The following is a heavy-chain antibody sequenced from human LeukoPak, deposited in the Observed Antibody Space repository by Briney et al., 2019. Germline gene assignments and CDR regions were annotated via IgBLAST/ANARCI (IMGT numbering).Heavy chain of an antibody. CDR3: ARRIQLWSPFDY. J-gene: IGHJ4*02. CDR1: GGSISSYY. V-gene: IGHV4-59*01. Sequence: SETLSLTCTVSGGSISSYYWSWIRQPPGKGLGWIGYIYYSGSTNYNPPLKSRVTISVDTSKNQFSLKLSSVTAADTALYYCARRIQLWSPFDYWGQGTLVTVSS. D-gene: IGHD5-18*01. CDR2: IYYSGST.